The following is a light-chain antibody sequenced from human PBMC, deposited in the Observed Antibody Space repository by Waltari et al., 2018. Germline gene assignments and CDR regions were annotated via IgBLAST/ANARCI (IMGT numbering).Light chain of an antibody. J-gene: IGKJ1*01. Sequence: DIQMTQSPLSLSSSVGDGVTITCRARQTISKSLNWYQQKPGKAPNLLIHAASRLQSGVPSRFSGSGSETEFTLTINSLQLEDCAIYYCQQTYTTPTWTFGQGTRVDIK. V-gene: IGKV1-39*01. CDR2: AAS. CDR1: QTISKS. CDR3: QQTYTTPTWT.